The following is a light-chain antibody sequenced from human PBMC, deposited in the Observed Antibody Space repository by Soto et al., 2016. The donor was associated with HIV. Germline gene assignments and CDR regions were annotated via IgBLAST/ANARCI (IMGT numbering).Light chain of an antibody. CDR1: ILAKKY. CDR3: YSTADRSGV. Sequence: SYELTQPPSVSVSPGQTAGITCSGDILAKKYTRWFQQKPGQAPVLVIYKDSERPSGIPERFSGSSSGTTVTLTINGAQVEDEADYYCYSTADRSGVFGGGTKLTVL. V-gene: IGLV3-27*01. J-gene: IGLJ3*02. CDR2: KDS.